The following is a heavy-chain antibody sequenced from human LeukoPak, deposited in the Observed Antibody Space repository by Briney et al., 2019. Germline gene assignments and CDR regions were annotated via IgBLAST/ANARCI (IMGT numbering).Heavy chain of an antibody. D-gene: IGHD1-1*01. V-gene: IGHV3-53*01. J-gene: IGHJ4*02. Sequence: GGSLRLSCAASGFTVSSNYMSWVRQAPGKGLEWVSVIYSGGSTYYADSVKGRFTISRDNPKNTLYLQMNSLRAEDTAVYYCARDFPGTSDYWGQGTLVTVSS. CDR3: ARDFPGTSDY. CDR1: GFTVSSNY. CDR2: IYSGGST.